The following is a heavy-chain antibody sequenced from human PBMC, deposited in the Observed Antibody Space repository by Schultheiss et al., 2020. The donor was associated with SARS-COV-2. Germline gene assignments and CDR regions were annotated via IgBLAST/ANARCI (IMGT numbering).Heavy chain of an antibody. V-gene: IGHV4-34*01. CDR3: ARVRGGYYYDSSGYYGDYYYYYGMDV. D-gene: IGHD3-22*01. Sequence: SQTLSLTCAVYGGSFSGYYWSWIRQPPGKGLEWIGEINDGRGTSYNPSLKSRVTISVDTSKNQFSLKLTSLTAADTAVYYCARVRGGYYYDSSGYYGDYYYYYGMDVWGQGTTVTVSS. CDR1: GGSFSGYY. CDR2: INDGRGT. J-gene: IGHJ6*02.